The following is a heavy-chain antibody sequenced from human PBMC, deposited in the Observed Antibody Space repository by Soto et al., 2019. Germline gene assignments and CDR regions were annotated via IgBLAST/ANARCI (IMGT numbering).Heavy chain of an antibody. V-gene: IGHV1-18*04. CDR2: ISAYNGNT. J-gene: IGHJ6*02. D-gene: IGHD2-15*01. CDR3: ASGQLLPYYGMDV. Sequence: GSSVKVSCKASGYTFTSYGISWVRQAPGQGLEWMGWISAYNGNTNYAQKLQGRVTMTTDTSTSTAYMELRSLRSDVTAVYYCASGQLLPYYGMDVWGQGTTVTVSS. CDR1: GYTFTSYG.